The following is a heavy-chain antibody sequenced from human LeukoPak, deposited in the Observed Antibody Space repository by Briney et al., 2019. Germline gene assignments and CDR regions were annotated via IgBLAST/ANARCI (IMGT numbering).Heavy chain of an antibody. D-gene: IGHD4-23*01. V-gene: IGHV3-7*04. Sequence: PGGSLRLSCAASGFTFSSYWMSWVRQAPGKGLEWVANIKGDGSEKNYVASVKGRFTISRDNAENSLRLQMYSLRAEDTAVYYCLRDYGGSWGQGTLVAVS. CDR1: GFTFSSYW. CDR3: LRDYGGS. CDR2: IKGDGSEK. J-gene: IGHJ4*02.